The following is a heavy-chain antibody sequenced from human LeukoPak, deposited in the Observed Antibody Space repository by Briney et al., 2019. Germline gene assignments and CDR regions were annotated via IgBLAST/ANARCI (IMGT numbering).Heavy chain of an antibody. V-gene: IGHV3-23*01. D-gene: IGHD3-3*01. CDR1: GFTFSSYA. Sequence: GGSLRLSCAASGFTFSSYAMSWVRQAPGKGLEWVSAISGSGGSTYYADSVKGRFTISRDNSKNTLYLQMNSLRAEDTAVYYCTTALTIFGVVRHYCGQGTLVTVSS. CDR2: ISGSGGST. J-gene: IGHJ4*02. CDR3: TTALTIFGVVRHY.